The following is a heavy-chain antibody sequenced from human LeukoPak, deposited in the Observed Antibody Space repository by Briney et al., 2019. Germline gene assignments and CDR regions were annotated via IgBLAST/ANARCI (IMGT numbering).Heavy chain of an antibody. J-gene: IGHJ4*02. V-gene: IGHV3-48*02. CDR1: GFTFSSYS. D-gene: IGHD3-10*01. CDR2: ISSDSRTI. Sequence: GGSLRLSCAASGFTFSSYSMNWVRQAPGKGLEWVSYISSDSRTIYYADSVKGRFTISRDNAKNSLYLQMKSLRDEDTAVYYCGRYGSGTSYITNYFDYWGQGTLVTVSS. CDR3: GRYGSGTSYITNYFDY.